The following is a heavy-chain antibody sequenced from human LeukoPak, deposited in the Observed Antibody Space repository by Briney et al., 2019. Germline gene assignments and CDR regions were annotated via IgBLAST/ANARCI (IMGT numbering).Heavy chain of an antibody. D-gene: IGHD3-10*01. Sequence: ASVKVSCKASGGTFSSYAISWVRQAPGQGLEWMGGIIPIFGTANYAQKFQGRVTITADESTSTAYMELSSLRSEDTAVYYCARTSPIKYYYGSGSYYEKLDYWGQGTLVTVSS. V-gene: IGHV1-69*13. CDR1: GGTFSSYA. CDR3: ARTSPIKYYYGSGSYYEKLDY. CDR2: IIPIFGTA. J-gene: IGHJ4*02.